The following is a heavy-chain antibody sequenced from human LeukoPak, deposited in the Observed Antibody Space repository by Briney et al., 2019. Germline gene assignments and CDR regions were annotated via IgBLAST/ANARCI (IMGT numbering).Heavy chain of an antibody. J-gene: IGHJ6*03. CDR1: GFPFSSHG. CDR3: AKDRCSNGIGCYYYYMDV. D-gene: IGHD2-8*01. CDR2: ISPGGGPT. Sequence: GGTLRLSCAGSGFPFSSHGMNWVRQAPGKGLEWVSGISPGGGPTYYADSVKGRFTISRDSSKSILYLQMNSLSAEDTAVYYCAKDRCSNGIGCYYYYMDVWGKGTTVTISS. V-gene: IGHV3-23*01.